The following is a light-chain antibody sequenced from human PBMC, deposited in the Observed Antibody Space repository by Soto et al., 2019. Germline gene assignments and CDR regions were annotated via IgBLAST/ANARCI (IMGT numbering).Light chain of an antibody. CDR3: QQRANWPVT. V-gene: IGKV3-11*01. CDR1: QSVSSY. J-gene: IGKJ1*01. CDR2: DAS. Sequence: EIVLTQSPDTLSLSPGERATLSCRASQSVSSYFAWYQQKPGQAPRLLIYDASHRATGIPARFSGSGSGTDFTPTISSLEADDVAIYYCQQRANWPVTFGQGTRVDIK.